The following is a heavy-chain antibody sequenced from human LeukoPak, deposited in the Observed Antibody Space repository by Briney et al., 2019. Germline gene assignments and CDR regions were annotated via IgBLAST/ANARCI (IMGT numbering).Heavy chain of an antibody. CDR1: GFSFTTYW. CDR3: ARAYRYGYDY. J-gene: IGHJ4*02. D-gene: IGHD5-18*01. Sequence: GGSLRPSCAASGFSFTTYWMGWVRQAPGKGLEWVANINQDGTEKYYVDSVKGRFTISRDNAKNSLYLQMNSLRAEDTAVYFCARAYRYGYDYWGQGTLVTISS. V-gene: IGHV3-7*01. CDR2: INQDGTEK.